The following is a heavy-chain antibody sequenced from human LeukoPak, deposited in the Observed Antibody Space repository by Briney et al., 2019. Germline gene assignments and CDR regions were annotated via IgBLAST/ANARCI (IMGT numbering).Heavy chain of an antibody. CDR2: IRSRSNGGTV. CDR1: GFTFSSYE. D-gene: IGHD2-21*02. CDR3: TTDPYCGDDCYQDY. J-gene: IGHJ4*02. V-gene: IGHV3-15*01. Sequence: GGSLRLSCAASGFTFSSYEMNWVRQAPGKGLEWVGRIRSRSNGGTVDYAAPVKGRFSISRDDSKNTLILQMNRLRSEDTAFYYCTTDPYCGDDCYQDYCGQGSLVTVSS.